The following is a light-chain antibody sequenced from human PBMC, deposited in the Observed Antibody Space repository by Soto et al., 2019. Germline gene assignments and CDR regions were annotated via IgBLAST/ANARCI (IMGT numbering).Light chain of an antibody. Sequence: EIVLTQSPATLSLSPGERATLSCRASQSVSSYLAWYQQKPGQAPRLLIYDASNRATGIPARFSGSGSGTDFTLTISSLDPEDFAVYYCQHRSNSWTFGQGTKVEIK. CDR3: QHRSNSWT. J-gene: IGKJ1*01. CDR1: QSVSSY. CDR2: DAS. V-gene: IGKV3-11*01.